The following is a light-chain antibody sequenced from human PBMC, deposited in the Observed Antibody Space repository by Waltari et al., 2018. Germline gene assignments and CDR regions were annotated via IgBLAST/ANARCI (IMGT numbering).Light chain of an antibody. V-gene: IGKV1-16*02. Sequence: DIQMTQYRSSLSAYVGDRVPTTGRASQAIRNSLSWFQQKSGEAPQSLIYGASNLQSGVPSKFSGSGYGTDFTLTITSLQPEDFATYYCLQYNSYPRTFGQGTKVEIK. CDR3: LQYNSYPRT. J-gene: IGKJ1*01. CDR1: QAIRNS. CDR2: GAS.